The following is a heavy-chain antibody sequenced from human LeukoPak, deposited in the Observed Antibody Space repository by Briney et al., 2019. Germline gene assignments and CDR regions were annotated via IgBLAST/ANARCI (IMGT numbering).Heavy chain of an antibody. CDR3: AKDQPRDSNFDY. Sequence: PGGSLRLSCAASGFTVSSNYMSWVRQAPGKGLEWVSVIYSGGSTYYADSVKGRFTISRDNSKNTLYLQMNSLRADDTAVYYCAKDQPRDSNFDYWGQGTLVTVSS. CDR2: IYSGGST. D-gene: IGHD6-13*01. J-gene: IGHJ4*02. V-gene: IGHV3-66*01. CDR1: GFTVSSNY.